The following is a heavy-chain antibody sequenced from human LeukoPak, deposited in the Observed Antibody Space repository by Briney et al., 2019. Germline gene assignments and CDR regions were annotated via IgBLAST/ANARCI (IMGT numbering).Heavy chain of an antibody. J-gene: IGHJ4*02. Sequence: SETLSLTCAVYGGSFSGYYWSWIRQPPGKGLEWIGEINHSGSTNYNPSLKSRVTISVDTSKNQFSLKLSSVTAADTAVHYCARDVRGPFDYWGQGTLVTVSS. CDR1: GGSFSGYY. D-gene: IGHD1-26*01. CDR2: INHSGST. V-gene: IGHV4-34*01. CDR3: ARDVRGPFDY.